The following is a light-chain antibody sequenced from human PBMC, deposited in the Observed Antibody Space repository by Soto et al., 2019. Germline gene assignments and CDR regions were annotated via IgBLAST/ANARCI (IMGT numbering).Light chain of an antibody. V-gene: IGLV2-14*01. CDR2: EVS. CDR3: SSYTSGSTFYV. J-gene: IGLJ1*01. Sequence: QSALTQPASVSGSPGQSITISCTGTISDVGGYNYVSWYQQHPGKAPKLMIYEVSNRPSGVSNRFSGSKSGNTASLTISGLQAEDEADYYCSSYTSGSTFYVFGTGTKVTVI. CDR1: ISDVGGYNY.